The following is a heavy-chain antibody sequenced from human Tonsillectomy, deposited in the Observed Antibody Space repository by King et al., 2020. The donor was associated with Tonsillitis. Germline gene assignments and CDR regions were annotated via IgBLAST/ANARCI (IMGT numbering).Heavy chain of an antibody. V-gene: IGHV4-59*01. CDR3: ARQHGGNSEFIRYFDL. D-gene: IGHD4-23*01. CDR2: IYYSGST. CDR1: GGSISSYY. Sequence: VQLQESGPGLVKPSETLSLTCTVSGGSISSYYWSWIRQPPGKGLEWIGYIYYSGSTNYNPSLKSRVTISVDTSKNQFSLKLSSVTAADTAVYYCARQHGGNSEFIRYFDLWGRGTLVTVSS. J-gene: IGHJ2*01.